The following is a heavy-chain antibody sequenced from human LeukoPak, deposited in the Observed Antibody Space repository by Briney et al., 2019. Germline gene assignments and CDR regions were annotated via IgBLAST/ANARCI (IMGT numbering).Heavy chain of an antibody. Sequence: GGSLRLSCAASGFTFSGYAMSGVRQAPGEGLEGVLAISGSGGSTYYADSVKGRFTISRDNSKNTLYLQMNSLRAEDTAVYYCAKPGGGLLQYYFDYWGQGTLVTVSS. CDR2: ISGSGGST. D-gene: IGHD3-10*01. J-gene: IGHJ4*02. CDR1: GFTFSGYA. CDR3: AKPGGGLLQYYFDY. V-gene: IGHV3-23*01.